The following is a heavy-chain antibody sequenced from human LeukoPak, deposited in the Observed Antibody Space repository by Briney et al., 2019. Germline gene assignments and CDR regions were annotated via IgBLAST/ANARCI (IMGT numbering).Heavy chain of an antibody. CDR3: ARAVRAAAGHFDY. J-gene: IGHJ4*02. D-gene: IGHD6-13*01. CDR2: IYYSGST. Sequence: SETLSLTCTVSGGSISSSYYYWGWTRQPPGKGLEWIGSIYYSGSTHYNPSLKSRVTISVDTSKNQFSLKLSSVTAADTAVYYCARAVRAAAGHFDYWGQGTLVTVSS. CDR1: GGSISSSYYY. V-gene: IGHV4-39*01.